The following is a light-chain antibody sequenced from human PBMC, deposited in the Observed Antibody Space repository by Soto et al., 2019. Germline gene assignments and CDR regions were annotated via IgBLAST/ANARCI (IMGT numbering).Light chain of an antibody. CDR2: EVS. V-gene: IGLV2-14*01. Sequence: LTQPASVSGSPGQSITISCTGTSSDVGGYNYVSWYQQHPGKAPKLMIYEVSNRPSGVSNRFSGSKSGNTASLTVSGLQAEDEADYYCSSYTSSSTPFYVFGTGTKVTVL. CDR3: SSYTSSSTPFYV. J-gene: IGLJ1*01. CDR1: SSDVGGYNY.